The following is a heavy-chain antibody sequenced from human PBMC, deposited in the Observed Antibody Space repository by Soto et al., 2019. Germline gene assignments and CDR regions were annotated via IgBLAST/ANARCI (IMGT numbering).Heavy chain of an antibody. J-gene: IGHJ4*02. CDR2: ISGSGGST. V-gene: IGHV3-23*01. D-gene: IGHD3-9*01. CDR1: GFTFSSYA. CDR3: AKGLGLRYFDWSPVVS. Sequence: GGSLRLSCAASGFTFSSYAMSWVRQAPGKGLEWVSAISGSGGSTYYADSVKGRFTISRDNSKNTLYLQMNSLRAEDTAVYYCAKGLGLRYFDWSPVVSWGQGTLVTVSS.